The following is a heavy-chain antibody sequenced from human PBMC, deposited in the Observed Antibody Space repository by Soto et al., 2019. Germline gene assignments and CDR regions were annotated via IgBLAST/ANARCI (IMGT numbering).Heavy chain of an antibody. CDR2: ISGSGGST. CDR1: GFTFTSYA. CDR3: AKDLVAITMVRGAYYAMDV. V-gene: IGHV3-23*01. Sequence: PGGSLRLSCAASGFTFTSYAMSWVRQAPGKGLEWVSPISGSGGSTYYADSVKGRFTISRDNSKNTLYLQMNSLRAEDTAVYYCAKDLVAITMVRGAYYAMDVWGQGTTVTVSS. J-gene: IGHJ6*02. D-gene: IGHD3-10*01.